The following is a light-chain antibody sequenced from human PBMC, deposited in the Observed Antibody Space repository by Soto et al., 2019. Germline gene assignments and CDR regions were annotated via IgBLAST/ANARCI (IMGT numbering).Light chain of an antibody. CDR3: QQYNIWPFT. Sequence: EGVMTQSPATMSVSPGERATLSCWASLSVNTNLAWYQQKPGQPPRLLIYCASTRATGVPARFSGSGSGTEITHTIGSLQSEEFAIYYCQQYNIWPFTFGPGTKVEIK. CDR2: CAS. V-gene: IGKV3-15*01. CDR1: LSVNTN. J-gene: IGKJ3*01.